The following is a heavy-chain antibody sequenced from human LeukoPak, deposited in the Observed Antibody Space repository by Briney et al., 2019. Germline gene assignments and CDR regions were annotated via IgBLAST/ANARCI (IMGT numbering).Heavy chain of an antibody. Sequence: PGESLKISCKGSGFTSTNYWIAWVRQVPGKDLEWMGIIYARDYDTRYSPSFQGGQVTISADKSFTSVYLQWSSLKASDTAMYYCARLGSRHGYNWGDLWGQGTLVSVSS. CDR3: ARLGSRHGYNWGDL. V-gene: IGHV5-51*01. J-gene: IGHJ5*02. CDR2: IYARDYDT. D-gene: IGHD5-24*01. CDR1: GFTSTNYW.